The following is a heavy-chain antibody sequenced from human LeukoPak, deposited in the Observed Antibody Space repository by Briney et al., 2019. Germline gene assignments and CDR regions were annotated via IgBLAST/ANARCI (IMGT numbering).Heavy chain of an antibody. Sequence: GGSLRLSCAASGFTVSSNYMSWVRQAPGKGLEWVSVTYSGGTTYYADSVKGRFTISRDNSKNTLYLQMNSLRAEDTAVYYCARAGDYYYYYMDVWGKGTTVTISS. CDR2: TYSGGTT. D-gene: IGHD4-17*01. CDR1: GFTVSSNY. V-gene: IGHV3-53*01. CDR3: ARAGDYYYYYMDV. J-gene: IGHJ6*03.